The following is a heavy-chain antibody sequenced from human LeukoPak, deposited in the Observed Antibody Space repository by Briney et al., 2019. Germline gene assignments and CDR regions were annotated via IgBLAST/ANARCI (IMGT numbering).Heavy chain of an antibody. CDR3: ARAGTYDSSGYEESFDAFDI. V-gene: IGHV3-23*01. D-gene: IGHD3-22*01. J-gene: IGHJ3*02. Sequence: PGGSLRLSCTASGFTFSSYAMNWVRQAPGKGLEWVCAISGSGESTYYADSVKGRFTISRENSKSTLYLQMNSLRAEDTAVYYCARAGTYDSSGYEESFDAFDIWGQGTMVTVSS. CDR2: ISGSGEST. CDR1: GFTFSSYA.